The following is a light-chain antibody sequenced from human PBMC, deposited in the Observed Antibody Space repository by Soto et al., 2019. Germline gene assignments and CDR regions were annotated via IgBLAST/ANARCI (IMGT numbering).Light chain of an antibody. CDR2: NTN. J-gene: IGLJ3*02. Sequence: QTVVTQESSLSVSPGGTVTLTCGLSSGSVSTSYYPSWYQQTPGQAPRTLIYNTNTRSSGVPDRFSGSILGNKAALTITGAQADDESDYYCVLYMGSGISVFGGGTKLTVL. CDR1: SGSVSTSYY. V-gene: IGLV8-61*01. CDR3: VLYMGSGISV.